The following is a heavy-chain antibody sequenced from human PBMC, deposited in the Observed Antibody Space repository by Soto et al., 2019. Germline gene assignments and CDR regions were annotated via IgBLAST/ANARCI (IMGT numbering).Heavy chain of an antibody. J-gene: IGHJ6*03. CDR3: ARGGYSYGWYMDV. D-gene: IGHD5-18*01. CDR2: ISSSSSHI. Sequence: GSLRLSCAACGFNFSSYSMNWVRQAPGKGLEWVSSISSSSSHIYYADSEKGRFTISRDNAKNSLYLQMNSLRAEDTAVYYCARGGYSYGWYMDVWGKGTTVTVSS. V-gene: IGHV3-21*01. CDR1: GFNFSSYS.